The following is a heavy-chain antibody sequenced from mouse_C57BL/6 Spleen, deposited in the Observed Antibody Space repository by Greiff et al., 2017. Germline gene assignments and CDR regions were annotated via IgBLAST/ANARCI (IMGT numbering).Heavy chain of an antibody. V-gene: IGHV14-4*01. D-gene: IGHD2-4*01. J-gene: IGHJ2*01. CDR1: GFNIKDDY. Sequence: VQLKESGAELVRPGASVKLSCTASGFNIKDDYMHWVKQRPEQGLEWIGWIDPENGDTEYASKFQGKATITADTSSNTAYLQLSSLTSEDTAGYYCTRTDYEAYWGQGTTLTVSS. CDR2: IDPENGDT. CDR3: TRTDYEAY.